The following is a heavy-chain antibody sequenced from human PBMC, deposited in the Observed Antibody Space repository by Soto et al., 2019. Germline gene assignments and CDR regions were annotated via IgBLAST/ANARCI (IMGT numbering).Heavy chain of an antibody. CDR3: AKGLRFMEH. CDR2: ISNDGMNT. Sequence: GGSLRLSWVASGFTFSRYALHWVRQAPGKGLEWVALISNDGMNTFYADSVKGRMTVSRDKAEKTMYLQMNSLTAEDTAVYYCAKGLRFMEHWGQGTVVTVAS. CDR1: GFTFSRYA. D-gene: IGHD1-1*01. V-gene: IGHV3-30-3*02. J-gene: IGHJ1*01.